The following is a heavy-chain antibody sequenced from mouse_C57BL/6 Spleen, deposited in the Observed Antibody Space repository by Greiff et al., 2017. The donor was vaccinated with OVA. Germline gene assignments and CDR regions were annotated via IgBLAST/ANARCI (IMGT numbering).Heavy chain of an antibody. CDR1: GYTFTDYY. CDR2: INPYNGGT. CDR3: ARAYYDYDYWYFDV. Sequence: EVQLQQSGPVLVKPGASVKMSCKASGYTFTDYYMNWVKQSHGKSLEWIGVINPYNGGTSYNQKFKGKATLTVDKSSSTAYMELNSLTSEDSAVYYCARAYYDYDYWYFDVWGTGTTVTVSS. J-gene: IGHJ1*03. D-gene: IGHD2-4*01. V-gene: IGHV1-19*01.